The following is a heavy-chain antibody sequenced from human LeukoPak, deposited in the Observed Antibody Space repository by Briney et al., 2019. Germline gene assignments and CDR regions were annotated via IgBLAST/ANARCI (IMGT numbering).Heavy chain of an antibody. CDR3: AKTGWYSSGWQFDY. J-gene: IGHJ4*02. CDR1: GFTFDDYG. V-gene: IGHV3-20*04. CDR2: INWDGSST. Sequence: GGSLRLSCAASGFTFDDYGMSWVRQGPGKGLQWVSGINWDGSSTGYADSMKGRFTISRDNSKNTLYLQMNSPRAEDTAVYYCAKTGWYSSGWQFDYWGQGTLVTVSS. D-gene: IGHD6-19*01.